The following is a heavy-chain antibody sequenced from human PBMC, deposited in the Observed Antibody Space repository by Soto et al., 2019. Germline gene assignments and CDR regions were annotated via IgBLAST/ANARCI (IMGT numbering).Heavy chain of an antibody. CDR1: GDSLSGYY. D-gene: IGHD6-13*01. V-gene: IGHV4-59*01. Sequence: SETLSLTCTVSGDSLSGYYWSWIRQPPGKGLEWIGHVFYSGSTYYNPSLKSRVAISVDTYKNQFSLKLNSVTAADTAVYYCARGYSPSWTYSFDYSGQAIMVTLSS. CDR3: ARGYSPSWTYSFDY. J-gene: IGHJ4*02. CDR2: VFYSGST.